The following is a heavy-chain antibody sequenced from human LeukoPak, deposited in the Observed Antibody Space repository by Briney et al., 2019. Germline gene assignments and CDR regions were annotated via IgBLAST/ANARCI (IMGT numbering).Heavy chain of an antibody. D-gene: IGHD6-13*01. V-gene: IGHV3-30*18. CDR2: ISYDGSNK. CDR3: AKDPSIAAAGTEGSFDY. Sequence: PGRSLRLSCAASGFTFSSYGMHWGRQAPGKGLEWVAVISYDGSNKYYADSVKGRFTISRDNSKNTLYLQMNSLRAEDTAVYYCAKDPSIAAAGTEGSFDYWGQGTLVTVSS. CDR1: GFTFSSYG. J-gene: IGHJ4*02.